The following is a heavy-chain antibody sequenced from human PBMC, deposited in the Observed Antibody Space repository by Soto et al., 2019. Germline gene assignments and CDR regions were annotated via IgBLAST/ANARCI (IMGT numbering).Heavy chain of an antibody. CDR3: ARMYSSGSGWFHP. Sequence: SETLSLTCFVSGYSITAGGYYWSWTRHHPGKGLEWIGSFYSSGSIIYNPSLRSRVSISGDTSSNQFSMSLTSVTAADTARYYCARMYSSGSGWFHPWGQGTLVTVSS. CDR1: GYSITAGGYY. D-gene: IGHD6-19*01. J-gene: IGHJ5*02. V-gene: IGHV4-31*03. CDR2: FYSSGSI.